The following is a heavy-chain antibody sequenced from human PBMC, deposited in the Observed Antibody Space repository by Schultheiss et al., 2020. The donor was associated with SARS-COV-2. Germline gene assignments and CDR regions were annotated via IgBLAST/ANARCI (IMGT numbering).Heavy chain of an antibody. CDR3: AKGRYGSGSFDY. J-gene: IGHJ4*02. V-gene: IGHV3-72*01. D-gene: IGHD3-10*01. CDR1: GFTFSDHY. Sequence: GGSLRLSCAASGFTFSDHYMDWVRQAPGKGLEWVGRTRNKANSYTTEYAASVKGRFTISRDDSKNSLYLQMNSLRAEDTAVYYCAKGRYGSGSFDYWGQGTLVTVSS. CDR2: TRNKANSYTT.